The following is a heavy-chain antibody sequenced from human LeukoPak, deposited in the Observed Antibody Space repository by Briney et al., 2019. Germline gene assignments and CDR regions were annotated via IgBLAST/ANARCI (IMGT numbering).Heavy chain of an antibody. D-gene: IGHD3-22*01. CDR1: GFTFSSYA. V-gene: IGHV3-23*01. Sequence: GGSLRLPCAASGFTFSSYAMSWVRQAPGKGLEWVSAISGSGGSTYYADSVKGRFTISRDNSKNTLYLQMNSLRAEDTAVYYCAYYYDSIPFDYWGQGTLVTVSS. CDR2: ISGSGGST. CDR3: AYYYDSIPFDY. J-gene: IGHJ4*02.